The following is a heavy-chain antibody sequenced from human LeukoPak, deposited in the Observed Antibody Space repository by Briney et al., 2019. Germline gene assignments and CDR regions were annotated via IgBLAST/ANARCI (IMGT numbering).Heavy chain of an antibody. CDR2: ISGSGSNT. Sequence: GGSLRLSCAASGFTFTNSAMSWVRQAPGKGLEWVSSISGSGSNTYYADSVKGRFTISRDTSKNTLYLQMNSLRIEDTAVYYCGRGSVGFGELNYWGQGTLVTVSS. J-gene: IGHJ4*02. V-gene: IGHV3-23*01. CDR1: GFTFTNSA. D-gene: IGHD3-10*01. CDR3: GRGSVGFGELNY.